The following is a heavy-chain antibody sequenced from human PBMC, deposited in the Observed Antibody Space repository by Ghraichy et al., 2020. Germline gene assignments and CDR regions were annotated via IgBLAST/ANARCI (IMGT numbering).Heavy chain of an antibody. Sequence: ETLSLTCTVSGGSISSSSYYWGWIRQPPGKGLEWIGSIYYSGSTYYNPSLKSRVTISVDTSKNQFSLKLSSVTAADTAVYYCARLTYYYDSSGYHWDYWGQGTLVTVSS. J-gene: IGHJ4*02. CDR1: GGSISSSSYY. CDR3: ARLTYYYDSSGYHWDY. D-gene: IGHD3-22*01. CDR2: IYYSGST. V-gene: IGHV4-39*01.